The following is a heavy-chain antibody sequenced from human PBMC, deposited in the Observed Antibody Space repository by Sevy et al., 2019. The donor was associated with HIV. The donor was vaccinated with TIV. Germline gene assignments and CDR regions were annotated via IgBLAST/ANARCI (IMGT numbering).Heavy chain of an antibody. J-gene: IGHJ4*02. V-gene: IGHV3-21*01. Sequence: GGSLRLSCAASGFTFSSYSMNWVRQAPGKGLEWVSSISSSSSYIYYADSVKGRFTISRDNAKNSLYLQMNSLRAEDTAVYYCARDPPEYQLPYYFDYWGQETLVTVSS. CDR1: GFTFSSYS. CDR2: ISSSSSYI. CDR3: ARDPPEYQLPYYFDY. D-gene: IGHD2-2*01.